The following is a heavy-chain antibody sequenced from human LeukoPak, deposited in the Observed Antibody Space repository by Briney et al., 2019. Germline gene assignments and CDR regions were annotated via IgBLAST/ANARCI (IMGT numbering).Heavy chain of an antibody. J-gene: IGHJ4*02. CDR1: GGSFSVYY. D-gene: IGHD6-6*01. CDR3: AGSIAARLDY. Sequence: SETLSLTCAVYGGSFSVYYWSWIRQPPGKGVEWIGEINHSGSTNYNPSLKSRVTISVDTSKNQFSLKLSSVTAADTAVYYCAGSIAARLDYWGQGTLVTVSS. V-gene: IGHV4-34*01. CDR2: INHSGST.